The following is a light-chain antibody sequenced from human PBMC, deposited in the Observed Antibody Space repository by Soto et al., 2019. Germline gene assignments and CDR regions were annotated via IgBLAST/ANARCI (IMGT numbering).Light chain of an antibody. J-gene: IGKJ1*01. Sequence: DILMTQSPSSLSASVGDRVTITCRASQGISNYLAWYQQKPGRVPKLLIYAASTLQSGVPSRFSGSGSGTDFTLTISSLQPEDVATYYCQKFNSPPQTFGQGTKVEIK. CDR2: AAS. V-gene: IGKV1-27*01. CDR3: QKFNSPPQT. CDR1: QGISNY.